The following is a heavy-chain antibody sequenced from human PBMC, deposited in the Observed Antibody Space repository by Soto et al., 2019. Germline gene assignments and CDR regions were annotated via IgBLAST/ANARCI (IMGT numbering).Heavy chain of an antibody. Sequence: ASVEVSCKASGYTFTSYCISWVLQAPGQGLEWMGWISAYNGNTNYAQKLQGRVTMTTDTSTSTAYMELRSLRSDDTAVYYCARQHLYDFWSGSPSNWFDPWGQGTLVTVSS. CDR2: ISAYNGNT. D-gene: IGHD3-3*01. CDR3: ARQHLYDFWSGSPSNWFDP. CDR1: GYTFTSYC. J-gene: IGHJ5*02. V-gene: IGHV1-18*04.